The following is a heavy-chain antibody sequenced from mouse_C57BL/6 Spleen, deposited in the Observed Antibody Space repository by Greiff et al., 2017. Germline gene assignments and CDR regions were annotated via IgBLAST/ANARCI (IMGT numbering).Heavy chain of an antibody. Sequence: DVKLQESGPGLVKPSQSLSLTCSVTGYSITSGYYWNWIRQFPGNKLEWMGYISYDGSNNYNPSLKNRISITRDTSKNQFFLKLNSVTTEDTATYYCARAAQARFDYWGQGTTLTVSS. CDR3: ARAAQARFDY. D-gene: IGHD3-2*02. J-gene: IGHJ2*01. CDR2: ISYDGSN. V-gene: IGHV3-6*01. CDR1: GYSITSGYY.